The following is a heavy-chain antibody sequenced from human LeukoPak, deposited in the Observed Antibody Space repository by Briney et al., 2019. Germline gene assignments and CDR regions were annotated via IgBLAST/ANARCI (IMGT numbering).Heavy chain of an antibody. CDR1: GFTFDNYA. V-gene: IGHV3-43*02. J-gene: IGHJ1*01. CDR3: ARDSQEFFQH. CDR2: ISADGGST. Sequence: GGSLRLSCAASGFTFDNYAIHWVRQAPGKGLEWVSLISADGGSTYYADSMKGRFTISRDNSKNSLYLQMNSLRTEDTALYYCARDSQEFFQHWGQGTLVTVSS.